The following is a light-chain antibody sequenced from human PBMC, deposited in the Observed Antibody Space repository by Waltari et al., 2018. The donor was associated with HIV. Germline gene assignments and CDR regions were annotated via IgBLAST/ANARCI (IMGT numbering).Light chain of an antibody. Sequence: QSVLTQPPSASGTPGQRVTISCSGTRSNIGSNTVNWYQLLPGTAPKLLIYNDNELPSGVPGRFSGSRSAASASLAISGLQPEYEADYYCSSWDDRLNGQGVFGGGTKLTVL. V-gene: IGLV1-44*01. CDR2: NDN. CDR1: RSNIGSNT. J-gene: IGLJ3*02. CDR3: SSWDDRLNGQGV.